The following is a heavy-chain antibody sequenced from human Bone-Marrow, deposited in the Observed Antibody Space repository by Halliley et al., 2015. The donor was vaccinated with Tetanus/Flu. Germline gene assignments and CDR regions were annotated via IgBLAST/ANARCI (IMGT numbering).Heavy chain of an antibody. CDR2: IFYTGTT. CDR3: ARVTYTETYSYCFDF. Sequence: GKIFYTGTTNYTPSLRSRAFMSLGQAANQFSLRLASVTAADTAVYYCARVTYTETYSYCFDFWGQGTLVTVSS. V-gene: IGHV4-4*02. D-gene: IGHD1-26*01. J-gene: IGHJ4*02.